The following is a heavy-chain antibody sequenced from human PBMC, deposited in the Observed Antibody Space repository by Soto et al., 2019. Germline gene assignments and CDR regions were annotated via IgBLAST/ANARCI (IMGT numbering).Heavy chain of an antibody. CDR2: ISSSSSYI. V-gene: IGHV3-21*01. J-gene: IGHJ6*03. Sequence: EVQLVESGGGLVKPGGSLRLSCVVSGFTFSSYSMNWVRQAPGKGLEWVSSISSSSSYIHNADSGKGRFTISRDNAKNSVYLQMTSLRAEDTAVYYCARGQYADYYHMDVWGKGTTVTVSS. CDR1: GFTFSSYS. D-gene: IGHD2-2*01. CDR3: ARGQYADYYHMDV.